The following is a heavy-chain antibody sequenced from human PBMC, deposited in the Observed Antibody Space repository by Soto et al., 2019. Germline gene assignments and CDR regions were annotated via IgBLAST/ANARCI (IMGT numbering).Heavy chain of an antibody. CDR3: ATWHEREHAYDV. V-gene: IGHV3-53*01. Sequence: DVQLVESGGGLIQPGESLRLSCAAFGLTISGKKYVAWVRQAPGKGLEWVSGLYDVDGSFYADSVRGRFTSSSDSSKTTVYLHMNALRPDDTGVYYCATWHEREHAYDVWGQGTTVTVSS. D-gene: IGHD1-1*01. CDR2: LYDVDGS. J-gene: IGHJ3*01. CDR1: GLTISGKKY.